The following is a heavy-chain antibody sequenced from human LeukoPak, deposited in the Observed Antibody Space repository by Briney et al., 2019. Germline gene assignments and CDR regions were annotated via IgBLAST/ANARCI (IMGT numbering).Heavy chain of an antibody. D-gene: IGHD3-9*01. Sequence: GGSRRLSCAASGFTFSSYGMHWVRQAPGKGLEWVAFIRYDGSNKYYADSVKGRFTISRDNSKNTLYLQMNSLRAEDTAVYYCAKVGRGLRYFDWLSIYYYYYYMDVWGKGTTVTISS. V-gene: IGHV3-30*02. CDR1: GFTFSSYG. J-gene: IGHJ6*03. CDR2: IRYDGSNK. CDR3: AKVGRGLRYFDWLSIYYYYYYMDV.